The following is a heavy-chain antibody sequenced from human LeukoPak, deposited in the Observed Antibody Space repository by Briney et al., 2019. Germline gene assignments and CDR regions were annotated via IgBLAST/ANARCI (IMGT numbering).Heavy chain of an antibody. Sequence: SETLSLTCAVYGGSFSGYYWSWIRQPPGKGLEWIGEINHSGSTHYNPSLKSRVTISVDTSKNQFSLKLSSVTAADTAVYYCARLRGYSSGWYPYLDYWGQGTLVTVSS. CDR2: INHSGST. J-gene: IGHJ4*02. CDR1: GGSFSGYY. V-gene: IGHV4-34*01. CDR3: ARLRGYSSGWYPYLDY. D-gene: IGHD6-19*01.